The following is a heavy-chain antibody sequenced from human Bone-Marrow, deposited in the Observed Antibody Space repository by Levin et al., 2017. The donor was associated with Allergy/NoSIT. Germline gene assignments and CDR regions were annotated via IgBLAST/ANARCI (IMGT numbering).Heavy chain of an antibody. J-gene: IGHJ4*02. CDR3: ARLTARGVRGH. V-gene: IGHV4-39*01. CDR2: AYYSLSP. CDR1: GGSFDSSTYY. D-gene: IGHD3-10*02. Sequence: SETLSLTCTVSGGSFDSSTYYVGWMRQPPGKGLEWMGSAYYSLSPYYSPSPRSRVTISADTSQNQFYLKMSSVTAADSVAFYCARLTARGVRGHWGPGTLVTVSS.